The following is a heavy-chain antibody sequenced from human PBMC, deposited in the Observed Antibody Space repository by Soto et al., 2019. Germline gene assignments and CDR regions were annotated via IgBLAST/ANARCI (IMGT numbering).Heavy chain of an antibody. CDR2: INQIRSS. Sequence: SETLSLTCAVYGGSFRGYHWSWIRQPPGKGLEWIGEINQIRSSKNNPYPKNSVNLAVNTSKNQFFPKLCSVTPEDPAVYYCAGQSGGITGTTRINWFDPWGRGTLVTVSS. J-gene: IGHJ5*02. D-gene: IGHD1-7*01. CDR1: GGSFRGYH. CDR3: AGQSGGITGTTRINWFDP. V-gene: IGHV4-34*01.